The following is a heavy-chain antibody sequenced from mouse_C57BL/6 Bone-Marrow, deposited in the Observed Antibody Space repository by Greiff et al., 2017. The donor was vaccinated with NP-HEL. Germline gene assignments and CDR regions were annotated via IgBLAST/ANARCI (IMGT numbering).Heavy chain of an antibody. D-gene: IGHD1-1*01. CDR2: INPSTGGT. J-gene: IGHJ2*01. CDR3: ARGNYYGSPYYFDY. CDR1: GYSFTGYY. Sequence: VQLKESGPELVKPGASVKISCKASGYSFTGYYMNWVKQSPEKSLEWIGEINPSTGGTTYNQKFKAKATLTVDKSSSTAYMQLKSLTSEDSAVYYCARGNYYGSPYYFDYWGQGTTLTVSS. V-gene: IGHV1-42*01.